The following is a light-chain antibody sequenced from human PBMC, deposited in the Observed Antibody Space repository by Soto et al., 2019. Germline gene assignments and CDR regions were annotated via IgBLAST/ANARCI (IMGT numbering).Light chain of an antibody. CDR3: QQYNNWPRT. J-gene: IGKJ1*01. Sequence: EIVMTRSPATLSVSPGERATLSCRASQSVSSNLAWYQQKPGQAPRLLIYGASTRATGIPARFSGSGSGTEFTLTISILQSEDLAVYYCQQYNNWPRTFGQGTKVDIK. CDR2: GAS. V-gene: IGKV3-15*01. CDR1: QSVSSN.